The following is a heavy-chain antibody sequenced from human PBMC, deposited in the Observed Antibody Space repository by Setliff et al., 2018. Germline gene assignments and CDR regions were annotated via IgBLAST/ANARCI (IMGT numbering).Heavy chain of an antibody. V-gene: IGHV4-59*05. J-gene: IGHJ2*01. CDR1: GGSISSHY. Sequence: PSETLSLTCTVSGGSISSHYWSWIRQPPGKGLEWIGSIYYSGSPYYNPSLKSRVTISVDTSKNQFSLKLSSVTAADTAVYYCARDPPWELRYFDLWGRGTLVTVSS. CDR2: IYYSGSP. D-gene: IGHD1-26*01. CDR3: ARDPPWELRYFDL.